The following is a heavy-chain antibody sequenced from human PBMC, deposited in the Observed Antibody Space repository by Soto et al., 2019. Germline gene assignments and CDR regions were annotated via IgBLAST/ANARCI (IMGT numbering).Heavy chain of an antibody. CDR3: ARHLVRANWFDP. J-gene: IGHJ5*02. CDR1: GGSISSSSYY. D-gene: IGHD3-10*01. Sequence: TSETLSLTCTVSGGSISSSSYYWGWIRQPPGKGLEWIGSIYYSGSTYYNPSLKSRVTISVDTSKNQFSLKLSSVTAADTAVYYCARHLVRANWFDPWGQGTLVTVFS. CDR2: IYYSGST. V-gene: IGHV4-39*01.